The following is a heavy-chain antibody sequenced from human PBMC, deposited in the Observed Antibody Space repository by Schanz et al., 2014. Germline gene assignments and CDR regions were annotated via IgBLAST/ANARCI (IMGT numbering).Heavy chain of an antibody. CDR3: AKDGRLPYYGTGSDFDY. J-gene: IGHJ4*02. D-gene: IGHD3-22*01. CDR2: IWYDGSNK. V-gene: IGHV3-30*02. CDR1: GFTFTTYA. Sequence: VQLLESGGGLVQPGESLRLSCAASGFTFTTYAMTWVRQAPGKGLEWVAIIWYDGSNKYYADSVKGRFTISRDNSKNTLYLQMNSLRADDTAVYYCAKDGRLPYYGTGSDFDYWGQGTLVAVSS.